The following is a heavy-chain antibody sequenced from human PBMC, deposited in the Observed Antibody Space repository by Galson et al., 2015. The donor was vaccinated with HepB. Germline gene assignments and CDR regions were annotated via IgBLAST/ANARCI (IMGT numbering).Heavy chain of an antibody. Sequence: SLRLSCAASGFTFSTYAMTWVRQAPGKGLEWVSTVSARGGSTYYADSVKGRFTISRDNSKSILYLQMNSLRAADTAFYYCAKDRYDDYTYYFDYWGQGTLVTVSP. CDR2: VSARGGST. V-gene: IGHV3-23*01. CDR1: GFTFSTYA. D-gene: IGHD4-17*01. J-gene: IGHJ4*02. CDR3: AKDRYDDYTYYFDY.